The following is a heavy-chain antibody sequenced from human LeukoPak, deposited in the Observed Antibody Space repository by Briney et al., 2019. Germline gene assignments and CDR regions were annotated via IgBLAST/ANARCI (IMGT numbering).Heavy chain of an antibody. Sequence: PGGSLRLSCAASGFTFSSYAMHWVRQAPGKGLEWVAVISYDGSNKYYADSVKGRFTISRDNSKNTLYLQMNSLRAEDTAVYYCARVKQRLLRSSFADYWGQGTLVTVSS. J-gene: IGHJ4*02. D-gene: IGHD3-22*01. CDR3: ARVKQRLLRSSFADY. CDR2: ISYDGSNK. V-gene: IGHV3-30*01. CDR1: GFTFSSYA.